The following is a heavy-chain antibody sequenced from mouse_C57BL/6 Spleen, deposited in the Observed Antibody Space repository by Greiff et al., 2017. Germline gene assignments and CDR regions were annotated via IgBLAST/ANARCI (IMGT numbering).Heavy chain of an antibody. D-gene: IGHD1-1*01. CDR3: ARFYYYGSSYFDY. CDR1: GYTFTSYR. J-gene: IGHJ2*01. Sequence: VQLQQPGAELVKPGASVKLSCKASGYTFTSYRMHWVKQRTGKGLEWIGMIHPNSGSTNYNEKFKSKATLTVDKSSSTAYMQLSSLTSEDSAVYYCARFYYYGSSYFDYWGQGTTLTVSS. V-gene: IGHV1-64*01. CDR2: IHPNSGST.